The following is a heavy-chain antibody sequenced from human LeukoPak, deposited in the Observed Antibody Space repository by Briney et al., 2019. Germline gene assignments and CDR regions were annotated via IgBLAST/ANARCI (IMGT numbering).Heavy chain of an antibody. CDR1: GFTFSHYA. Sequence: GGSLRLSCAVSGFTFSHYAMSWVRQAPGTGPEWVGSLTDSGDATYYADSVKGRLTISRDNSNSTLYLHISGLRDEDTAVYYCARGYSHNSGGWLDPWGQGTLVTVSS. V-gene: IGHV3-23*01. CDR2: LTDSGDAT. J-gene: IGHJ5*02. CDR3: ARGYSHNSGGWLDP. D-gene: IGHD5-12*01.